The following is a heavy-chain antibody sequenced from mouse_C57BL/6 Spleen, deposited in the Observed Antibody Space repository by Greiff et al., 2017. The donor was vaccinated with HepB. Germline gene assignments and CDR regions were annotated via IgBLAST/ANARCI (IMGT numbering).Heavy chain of an antibody. Sequence: QVQLKQSGPELVKPGASVKISCKASGYSFTSYYIHWVKQRPGQGLEWIGWIYPGSGNTKYNEKFKGKATLTADTSSSTAYMQLSSLTSEDSAVYYCARWGDYDVQGYWGQGTTLTVSS. CDR1: GYSFTSYY. V-gene: IGHV1-66*01. J-gene: IGHJ2*01. CDR2: IYPGSGNT. D-gene: IGHD2-4*01. CDR3: ARWGDYDVQGY.